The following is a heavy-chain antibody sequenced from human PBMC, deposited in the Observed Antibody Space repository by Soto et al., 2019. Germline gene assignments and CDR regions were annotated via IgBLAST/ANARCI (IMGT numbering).Heavy chain of an antibody. CDR3: ARGSAITIFSQETSYYFDY. Sequence: GGSLRLSCAASGFTFSSYSMNWVRQAPGKGLEWVSSISSSSSYIYYADSVKGRFTISRDNAKNSLYLQMNSLRAEDTAVYYCARGSAITIFSQETSYYFDYWGQGTLVTVSS. CDR2: ISSSSSYI. CDR1: GFTFSSYS. V-gene: IGHV3-21*01. D-gene: IGHD3-3*01. J-gene: IGHJ4*02.